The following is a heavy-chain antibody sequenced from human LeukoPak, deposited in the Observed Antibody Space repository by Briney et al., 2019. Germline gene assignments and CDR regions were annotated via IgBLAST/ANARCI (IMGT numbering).Heavy chain of an antibody. CDR1: GGSISSDY. J-gene: IGHJ3*02. V-gene: IGHV4-59*08. Sequence: SETLSLTCTVSGGSISSDYWSWIRQPPGKGLEWIGNIYYSGSTNYNPSLKSRVTISVDTFKNQFSLELTSVTAADTAVYYCARHSGSYLKSALHIWGQGTMVTVSS. CDR2: IYYSGST. D-gene: IGHD1-26*01. CDR3: ARHSGSYLKSALHI.